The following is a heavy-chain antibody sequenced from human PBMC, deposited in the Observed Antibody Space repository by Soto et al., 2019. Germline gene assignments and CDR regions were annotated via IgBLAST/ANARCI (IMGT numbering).Heavy chain of an antibody. CDR2: IYYSGST. CDR1: GGSISSYY. Sequence: SETLSLTCTVSGGSISSYYWSWIRQPPGKGLEWIGYIYYSGSTNYNPSLKSRVTISVDTSKNQFSLKLSSVTAADTAVYYCARVSLDPDYYDSSGSDYWGQGTLVTVSS. CDR3: ARVSLDPDYYDSSGSDY. V-gene: IGHV4-59*01. J-gene: IGHJ4*02. D-gene: IGHD3-22*01.